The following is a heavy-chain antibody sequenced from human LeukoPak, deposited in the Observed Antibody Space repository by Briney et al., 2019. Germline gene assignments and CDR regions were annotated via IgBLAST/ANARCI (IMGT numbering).Heavy chain of an antibody. D-gene: IGHD3-22*01. V-gene: IGHV4-59*01. CDR3: ARTFNYYDSSGYYG. CDR1: GGSISSYY. CDR2: IYYSGST. Sequence: SETLSLTCTVSGGSISSYYWSWIRHPPGKGLEWIGYIYYSGSTNYNPSLKSRVTTSVDTSKNQFSLKLSSVTAADTAVYYCARTFNYYDSSGYYGWGQGTLVTVSS. J-gene: IGHJ4*02.